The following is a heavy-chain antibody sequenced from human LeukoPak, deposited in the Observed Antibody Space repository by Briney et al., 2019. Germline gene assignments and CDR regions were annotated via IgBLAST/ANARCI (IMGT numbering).Heavy chain of an antibody. CDR3: ARVAHSSGWYYYYYGMDV. D-gene: IGHD6-19*01. CDR2: IYYSGST. CDR1: GGSISSYY. J-gene: IGHJ6*02. Sequence: VKPSETLSLTCTASGGSISSYYWSWIRQPPGKGLEWIGYIYYSGSTNYNPSLKSRVTISVDTSKNQFSLKLSSVTAADTAVYYCARVAHSSGWYYYYYGMDVWGQGTTVTVSS. V-gene: IGHV4-59*01.